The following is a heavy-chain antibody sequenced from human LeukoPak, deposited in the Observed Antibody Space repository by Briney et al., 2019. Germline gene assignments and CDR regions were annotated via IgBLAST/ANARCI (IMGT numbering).Heavy chain of an antibody. CDR3: ARNVVVVAANWVDP. V-gene: IGHV4-61*02. CDR1: GGSISSGSYY. D-gene: IGHD2-15*01. J-gene: IGHJ5*02. CDR2: IYTSGNT. Sequence: SETLSLTCTVSGGSISSGSYYWSWIRQPAGKGLEWIGRIYTSGNTNYNPSLNGRVTISVDTSKNQFSLKLSSVTAADTAVYYCARNVVVVAANWVDPWGQGTLVTVSS.